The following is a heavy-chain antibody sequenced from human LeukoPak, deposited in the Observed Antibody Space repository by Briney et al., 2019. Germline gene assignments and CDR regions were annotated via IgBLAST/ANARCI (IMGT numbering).Heavy chain of an antibody. V-gene: IGHV4-4*02. Sequence: SETLSLTCAVSGGSIGTTNWWSWVRQPPGKGLECIGEIYHSGSTNYNPSLKSRVTVSVDTSKNQFSLKLTSVTAADTAVYYCARDDCSGGSFYFDLWGRGTLVTVSS. CDR3: ARDDCSGGSFYFDL. D-gene: IGHD2-15*01. CDR2: IYHSGST. CDR1: GGSIGTTNW. J-gene: IGHJ2*01.